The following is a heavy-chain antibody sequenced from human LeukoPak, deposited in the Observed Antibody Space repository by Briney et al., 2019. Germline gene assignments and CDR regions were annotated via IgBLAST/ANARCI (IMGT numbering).Heavy chain of an antibody. CDR3: SLIASGGS. Sequence: PGGSLRLSCAASGFTFSTHWMHWVRQAPGKGLVWVSRMNGDGSSTKYADSVKGRFTISRDNAKNTLYLQMNSLRADDTGVYYCSLIASGGSWGQGTLVTVSS. CDR2: MNGDGSST. CDR1: GFTFSTHW. J-gene: IGHJ5*02. V-gene: IGHV3-74*01. D-gene: IGHD6-25*01.